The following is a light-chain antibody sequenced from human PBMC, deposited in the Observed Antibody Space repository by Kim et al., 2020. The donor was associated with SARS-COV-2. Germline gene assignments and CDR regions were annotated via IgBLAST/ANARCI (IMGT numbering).Light chain of an antibody. CDR1: QSVSSSY. J-gene: IGKJ2*01. V-gene: IGKV3-20*01. CDR3: QQYGSSPKYT. CDR2: GAS. Sequence: SPGERTTLSCRASQSVSSSYLAWDQQKPGQAPRLLIYGASSRATGIPDRFSGSVSGTDFTLTISRLEPEDFAVYYCQQYGSSPKYTFGQETKLEI.